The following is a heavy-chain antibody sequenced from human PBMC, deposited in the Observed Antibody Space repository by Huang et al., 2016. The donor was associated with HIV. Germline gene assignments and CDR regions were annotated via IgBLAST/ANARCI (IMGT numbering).Heavy chain of an antibody. CDR2: MNPNSGSH. CDR3: ARGLQGYSIGYYYFDS. D-gene: IGHD3-22*01. J-gene: IGHJ4*02. V-gene: IGHV1-8*03. CDR1: GYTFSSND. Sequence: QVQLKQSGAEVKKPGASVKVSCKASGYTFSSNDSNWVRKATGQGLEWMGCMNPNSGSHGYEQEFRGRVTFSRDTSTTTAYMELSSLTIEDTAVYYCARGLQGYSIGYYYFDSWGQGTLITVSS.